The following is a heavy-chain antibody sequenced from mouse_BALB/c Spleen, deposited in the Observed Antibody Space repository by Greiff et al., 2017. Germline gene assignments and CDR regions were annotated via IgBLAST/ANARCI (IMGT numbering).Heavy chain of an antibody. CDR3: ASGENY. CDR2: ISYSGST. Sequence: EVQLQQSGPGLVKPSQSLSLTCTVTGYSITSDYAWNWIRQFPGNKLEWMGYISYSGSTSYNPSLKSRISITRDTSKNQFFLQLNSVTTEDTATYYCASGENYWGQGTTLTVSS. V-gene: IGHV3-2*02. CDR1: GYSITSDYA. J-gene: IGHJ2*01.